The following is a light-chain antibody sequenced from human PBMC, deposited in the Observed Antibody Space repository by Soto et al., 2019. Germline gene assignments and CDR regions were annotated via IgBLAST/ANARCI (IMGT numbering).Light chain of an antibody. CDR2: DAS. J-gene: IGKJ5*01. Sequence: EILIAQSPATLSVSPGERATLACRASQSVRRNLAWYQQRPGQAPRILIYDASNRDTGIPARFSGSGSGTEFTLPISGLQSEDFEVVYCQHYDSLPITFGQGTRLEIK. V-gene: IGKV3D-15*01. CDR3: QHYDSLPIT. CDR1: QSVRRN.